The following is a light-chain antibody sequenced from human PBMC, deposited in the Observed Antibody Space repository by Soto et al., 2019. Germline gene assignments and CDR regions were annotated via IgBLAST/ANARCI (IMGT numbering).Light chain of an antibody. J-gene: IGLJ1*01. Sequence: SVLTQPASVSGSPGQSIAISCTGTSSDVDGYNYVSWYQHHPGKAPKLMIYDVSSRPSGVSNRFSGSKSGNTASLTISGLQAEDEADYYCISYTTISTYVFGTGTKATVL. CDR1: SSDVDGYNY. CDR2: DVS. V-gene: IGLV2-14*03. CDR3: ISYTTISTYV.